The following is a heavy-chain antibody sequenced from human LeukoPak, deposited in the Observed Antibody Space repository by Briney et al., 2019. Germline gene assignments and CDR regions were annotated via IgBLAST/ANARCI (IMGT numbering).Heavy chain of an antibody. D-gene: IGHD4-17*01. CDR2: INPGGGSA. Sequence: ASVKVSCKASGYTFTSYYMHWVRQAPGQGLEWMEIINPGGGSASYAQKFQGRVTMTRDTPTSTVYMELSSLRSEDTAVYYCARDLVTTVTRYFDYWGQGTLVTVSS. J-gene: IGHJ4*02. CDR1: GYTFTSYY. CDR3: ARDLVTTVTRYFDY. V-gene: IGHV1-46*01.